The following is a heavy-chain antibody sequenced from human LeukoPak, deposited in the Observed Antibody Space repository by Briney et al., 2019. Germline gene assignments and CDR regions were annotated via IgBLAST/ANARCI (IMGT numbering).Heavy chain of an antibody. D-gene: IGHD1-26*01. Sequence: ALETLSLTCSVSGGSISSYYWSWIRQPPGKGLGWIGYICYSGSTHYNPSLKSGVTISVDTSKIQFTLKVSSVTAADTAVYYSARAPRSSGSVLYFDYWGQGTLVTVSS. CDR2: ICYSGST. J-gene: IGHJ4*02. CDR3: ARAPRSSGSVLYFDY. CDR1: GGSISSYY. V-gene: IGHV4-59*01.